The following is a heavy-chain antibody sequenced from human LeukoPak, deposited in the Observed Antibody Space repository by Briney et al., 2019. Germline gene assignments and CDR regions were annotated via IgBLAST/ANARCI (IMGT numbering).Heavy chain of an antibody. CDR3: SSKITSGTIDY. Sequence: SETLSLTCTVSGGSISSSSYYWGWIRETPGKGLEWIGTMYYSGSTNYNPSLKSRVTLSIDTPKSQFSLRLSSVNAADTAVYYCSSKITSGTIDYWSQGTLVTVPS. CDR1: GGSISSSSYY. D-gene: IGHD3/OR15-3a*01. CDR2: MYYSGST. J-gene: IGHJ4*02. V-gene: IGHV4-39*01.